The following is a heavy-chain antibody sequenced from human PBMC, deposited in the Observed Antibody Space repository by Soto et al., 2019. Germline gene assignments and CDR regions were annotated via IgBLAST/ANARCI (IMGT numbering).Heavy chain of an antibody. CDR1: GYTLTELS. D-gene: IGHD2-15*01. CDR2: FDPEDGET. Sequence: ASVKVSCKVSGYTLTELSMHWVRQAPGKGLEWMGGFDPEDGETIYAQKFQGRVTMTEDTSTDTAYMELSSLRSEDTAVYYCATAIYCSGGSCYYYFDYWGQGTLVTVSS. J-gene: IGHJ4*02. CDR3: ATAIYCSGGSCYYYFDY. V-gene: IGHV1-24*01.